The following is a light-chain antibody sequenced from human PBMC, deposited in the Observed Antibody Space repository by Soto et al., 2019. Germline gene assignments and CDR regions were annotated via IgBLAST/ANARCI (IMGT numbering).Light chain of an antibody. J-gene: IGKJ3*01. CDR1: QSISRH. V-gene: IGKV1-39*01. CDR2: GAS. Sequence: DIQMTQSPSSLSASVGDRVTITCRASQSISRHLNWYQQKPGKAPKLLIYGASSLQSGVPSRVSGSGSGTDFTLSISSLQPEDFATYYCQQSYSTPSVTFGPGTKVDIK. CDR3: QQSYSTPSVT.